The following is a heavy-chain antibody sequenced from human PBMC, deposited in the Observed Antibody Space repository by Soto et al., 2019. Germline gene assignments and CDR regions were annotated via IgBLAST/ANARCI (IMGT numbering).Heavy chain of an antibody. CDR3: AKEVVVGATTGLGDYYYYYGMDV. Sequence: QVQLVESGGGVVQPGRSLRLSCAASGFTFSSYGMHWVRQAPGKGLEWVAVISYDGSNKYYADSVKGQFTISRDNSKNTLYLQMNSVRAEDTAVYYCAKEVVVGATTGLGDYYYYYGMDVWGQGTTVTVSS. V-gene: IGHV3-30*18. J-gene: IGHJ6*02. CDR1: GFTFSSYG. CDR2: ISYDGSNK. D-gene: IGHD1-26*01.